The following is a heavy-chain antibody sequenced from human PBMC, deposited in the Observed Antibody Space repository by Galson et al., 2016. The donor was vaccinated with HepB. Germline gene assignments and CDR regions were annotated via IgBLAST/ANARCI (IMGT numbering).Heavy chain of an antibody. J-gene: IGHJ4*02. CDR3: TTSSTRGYTYGPSAY. CDR2: IKSYTDGGTT. D-gene: IGHD5-18*01. V-gene: IGHV3-15*01. Sequence: SLRLSCAASGFTFSRAWMNWVRQAPGKGLEWVGRIKSYTDGGTTEYAAPMKGRFTFSRDESNNRLYLQMNSLKTEDTAVYYCTTSSTRGYTYGPSAYWGQGTLVAASS. CDR1: GFTFSRAW.